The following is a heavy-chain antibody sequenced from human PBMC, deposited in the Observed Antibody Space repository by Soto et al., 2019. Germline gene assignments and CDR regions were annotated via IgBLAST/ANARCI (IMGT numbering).Heavy chain of an antibody. CDR3: ARDGDPGYTFWSGPLGGGRFDP. CDR2: IVPMFGTA. J-gene: IGHJ5*02. V-gene: IGHV1-69*12. D-gene: IGHD3-3*01. CDR1: GGTFGNTA. Sequence: QVQLVQSGAEVKKPGSSVNVSCKTSGGTFGNTAVTWVRQAPGQGLEWMGGIVPMFGTANYAQKFQGRVTITADESTYTAYMELRRLRSDDTAVYYCARDGDPGYTFWSGPLGGGRFDPWGQGTLVTVSS.